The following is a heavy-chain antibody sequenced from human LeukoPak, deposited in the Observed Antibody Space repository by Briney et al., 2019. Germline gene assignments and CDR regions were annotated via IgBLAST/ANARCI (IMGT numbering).Heavy chain of an antibody. Sequence: ASVKVSCKASAYTFTGYYMHWVRQAPGQGLEWMGWINPNSGGTNYAQKFQGRVTMTRDTSISTAYMELSRLRSDDTAVYYCARDSYYDSSGYYSSEYFQHWGQGTLVTVSS. CDR2: INPNSGGT. CDR3: ARDSYYDSSGYYSSEYFQH. CDR1: AYTFTGYY. V-gene: IGHV1-2*02. J-gene: IGHJ1*01. D-gene: IGHD3-22*01.